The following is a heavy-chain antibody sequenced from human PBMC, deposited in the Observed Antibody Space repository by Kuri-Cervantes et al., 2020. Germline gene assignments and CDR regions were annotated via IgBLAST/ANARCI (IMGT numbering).Heavy chain of an antibody. D-gene: IGHD1-26*01. J-gene: IGHJ4*02. Sequence: GGSLSLTCAASGFTVSSKHMTWVRQAPGKGLEWVALIWSDAAGHYYTHSVRGRFTISRDNSRDTLYLQMNSLKVEDTAIYYCAKDKVGSLGFDCWGQGTLVTVSS. CDR2: IWSDAAGH. CDR3: AKDKVGSLGFDC. V-gene: IGHV3-33*06. CDR1: GFTVSSKH.